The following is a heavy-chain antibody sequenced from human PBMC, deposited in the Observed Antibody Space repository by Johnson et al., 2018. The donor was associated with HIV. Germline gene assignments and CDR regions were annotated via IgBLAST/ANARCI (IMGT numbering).Heavy chain of an antibody. CDR3: ARVGVSGYDLAAFDM. CDR2: ISSSGSTI. D-gene: IGHD5-12*01. Sequence: QVQLVESGGGLVQPGGSLRLSCAASGFTFSDYYMSWIRQAPGKGLEWVSYISSSGSTIYYADSVKGRFNLSRDSSKNTLYLQMNSLSAEDTAVYYCARVGVSGYDLAAFDMWGQGTMVTVSS. CDR1: GFTFSDYY. V-gene: IGHV3-11*04. J-gene: IGHJ3*02.